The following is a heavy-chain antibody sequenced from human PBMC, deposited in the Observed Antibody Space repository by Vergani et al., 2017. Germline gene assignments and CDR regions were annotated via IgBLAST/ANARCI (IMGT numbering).Heavy chain of an antibody. CDR2: IYTSGST. D-gene: IGHD5-18*01. CDR1: GGSISSGSYY. J-gene: IGHJ6*02. V-gene: IGHV4-61*02. Sequence: QVQLQESGPGLVKPSQTLSLTCTVSGGSISSGSYYWSWIRQPAGKGLEWIGRIYTSGSTNYNPSLKSRVTLSVDTSKNQFSLKLSSVTATDTAVYYCARDTTPPSGDSYGYGGYYYYGMDVWGQGTTVTVSS. CDR3: ARDTTPPSGDSYGYGGYYYYGMDV.